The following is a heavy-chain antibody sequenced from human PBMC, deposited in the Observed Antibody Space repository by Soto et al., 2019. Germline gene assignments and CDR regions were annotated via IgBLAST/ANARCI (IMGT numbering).Heavy chain of an antibody. D-gene: IGHD6-13*01. CDR2: INSDGSST. V-gene: IGHV3-74*01. CDR3: ARSSYSSSLPWGYYYYGMDV. Sequence: PGGSLRLSCAASGFTFSSYWMHWVRQAPGKGLVWVSRINSDGSSTSYADSVKGRFTISRDNAKNTLYLQMNSLRAEDTAVYYCARSSYSSSLPWGYYYYGMDVWGQGTTVTVSS. CDR1: GFTFSSYW. J-gene: IGHJ6*02.